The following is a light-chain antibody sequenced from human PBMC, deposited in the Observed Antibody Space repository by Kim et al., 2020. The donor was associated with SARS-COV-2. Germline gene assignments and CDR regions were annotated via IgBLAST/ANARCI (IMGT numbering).Light chain of an antibody. J-gene: IGKJ4*01. V-gene: IGKV3-20*01. CDR3: QQYATLPFT. Sequence: EIVLTQFPGTLSLSPGQEATLYCRASQSVSSNFLAWYQQKPGQAPRLLIDGASSRATGIPDRFSGSGSGTDFTLIISRLEPEDFAVYYCQQYATLPFTFGGGTKLEI. CDR2: GAS. CDR1: QSVSSNF.